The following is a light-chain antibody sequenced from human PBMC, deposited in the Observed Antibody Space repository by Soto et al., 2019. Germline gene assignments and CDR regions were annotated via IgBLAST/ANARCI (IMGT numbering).Light chain of an antibody. CDR2: AAS. CDR1: QGIRND. V-gene: IGKV1-6*01. J-gene: IGKJ3*01. Sequence: IQMTQSPSSLSASVGDRVTITCRASQGIRNDLAWYQQTPGKAPKLLIYAASTVQGGVPSRLSSSGASTDFTLTISIQQHDDFATYHCLQDHNSLTFGPGTKVDIK. CDR3: LQDHNSLT.